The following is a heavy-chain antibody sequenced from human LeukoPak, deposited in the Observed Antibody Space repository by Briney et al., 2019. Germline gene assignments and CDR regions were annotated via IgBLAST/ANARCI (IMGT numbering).Heavy chain of an antibody. D-gene: IGHD2-2*01. J-gene: IGHJ4*02. CDR1: GGSISSGSYY. Sequence: SETLSLTCTVSGGSISSGSYYWSWIRQPAGKGLEWIGRIYTSGSTNYNPSLKSRVTISVDTSKNQFSLKLSSVTAADTAVYYCARGGDIVVLPAATFDYWGQGTLVTVSS. V-gene: IGHV4-61*02. CDR2: IYTSGST. CDR3: ARGGDIVVLPAATFDY.